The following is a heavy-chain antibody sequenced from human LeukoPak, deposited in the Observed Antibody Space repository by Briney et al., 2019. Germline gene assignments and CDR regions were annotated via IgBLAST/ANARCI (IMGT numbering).Heavy chain of an antibody. Sequence: SVKVSCKTSGYTFTNYGVSWVRQAPGQGLEWMGGIIPIFGTANYAQKFQSRVTITADESTSTAYMELSSLRPEDTAVYYCASPSPITMVRGPSQFYYYYYYMDVWGKGTTVTVSS. V-gene: IGHV1-69*13. CDR2: IIPIFGTA. CDR1: GYTFTNYG. D-gene: IGHD3-10*01. CDR3: ASPSPITMVRGPSQFYYYYYYMDV. J-gene: IGHJ6*03.